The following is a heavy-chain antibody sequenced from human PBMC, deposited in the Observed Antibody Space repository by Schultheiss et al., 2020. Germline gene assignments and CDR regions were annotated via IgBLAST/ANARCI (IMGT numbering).Heavy chain of an antibody. Sequence: SETLSLTCTVSGGSISSSSYYSAWIRQPPGKGLEWIGEINHSGSTNYNPSLKSRVTISLDKSKNQFSLRLTSVTASDTAVYYCARLYYYGSGAYSAFDIWGQGTMVTVSS. V-gene: IGHV4-39*07. J-gene: IGHJ3*02. CDR3: ARLYYYGSGAYSAFDI. CDR1: GGSISSSSYY. CDR2: INHSGST. D-gene: IGHD3-10*01.